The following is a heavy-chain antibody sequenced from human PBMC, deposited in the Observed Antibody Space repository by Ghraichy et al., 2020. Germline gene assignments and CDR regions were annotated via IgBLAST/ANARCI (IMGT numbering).Heavy chain of an antibody. Sequence: GGSLRLSCAASGFAFSNYGMHWVRQAPGKGLEWVAYIQFDGGNKFYADSVKGRFTISRDNSKNTLYVQMNSLRAEDTAVYYCAKKIGIPDVFDIWGQGTLVTVSS. D-gene: IGHD2-21*01. J-gene: IGHJ3*02. CDR3: AKKIGIPDVFDI. CDR1: GFAFSNYG. CDR2: IQFDGGNK. V-gene: IGHV3-30*02.